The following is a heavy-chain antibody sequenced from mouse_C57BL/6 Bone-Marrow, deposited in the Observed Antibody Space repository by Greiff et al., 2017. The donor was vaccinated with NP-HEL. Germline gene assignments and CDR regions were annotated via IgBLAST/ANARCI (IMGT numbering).Heavy chain of an antibody. CDR2: IYPGGGYT. CDR3: ARSGITTVDYFDY. D-gene: IGHD1-1*01. Sequence: VQLQQSGAELVRPGTSVKMSCKASGYTFTNYWIGWAKQRPGHGLEWIGDIYPGGGYTNYNEKFKGKATLTADKSSSTAYMQFSSLTSEDSAIYYCARSGITTVDYFDYWGQGTTLTVSP. CDR1: GYTFTNYW. J-gene: IGHJ2*01. V-gene: IGHV1-63*01.